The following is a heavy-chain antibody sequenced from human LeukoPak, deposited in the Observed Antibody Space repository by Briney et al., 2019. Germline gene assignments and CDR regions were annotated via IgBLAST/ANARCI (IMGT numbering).Heavy chain of an antibody. D-gene: IGHD1-26*01. J-gene: IGHJ4*02. V-gene: IGHV3-23*01. CDR2: ISGSGGST. CDR3: AKVGSGSYGGDFDY. CDR1: GFTFSSYA. Sequence: GGSLRLSCAASGFTFSSYAMSWVRQAPGKGLEWVSAISGSGGSTYYADSVKGRFTISRDNSKDTLYLQMNSLRAEDTAVYYCAKVGSGSYGGDFDYWGQGTLVTVSS.